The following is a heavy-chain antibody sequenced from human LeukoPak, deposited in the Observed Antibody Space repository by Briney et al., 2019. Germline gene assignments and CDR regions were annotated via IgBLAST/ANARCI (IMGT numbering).Heavy chain of an antibody. CDR1: GYTFTKFA. CDR2: ITYYQGNT. J-gene: IGHJ4*02. Sequence: GASVKVSCKASGYTFTKFAIHWVRQAPGQGLEWMGWITYYQGNTNAAERFRGRLTMTSDTSTNTAYMELRGLTSDDTATYYCAKQLCSSSGCHGVLPGAEDYWGQGTLVTVSS. CDR3: AKQLCSSSGCHGVLPGAEDY. D-gene: IGHD2-8*01. V-gene: IGHV1-18*01.